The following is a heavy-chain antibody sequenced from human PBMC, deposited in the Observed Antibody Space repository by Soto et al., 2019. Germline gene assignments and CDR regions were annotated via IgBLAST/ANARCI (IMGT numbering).Heavy chain of an antibody. CDR3: VKPRGYSSGWLTPGNWFDP. Sequence: GGSLRLSCAASGFTFSNYAMSWVRQAPGKGLEGVSTISCSGGSSYYADYVKGRFTISRDNSKNTLYLQMNSLRAEDTAVYYCVKPRGYSSGWLTPGNWFDPWGQGTLVTVSS. V-gene: IGHV3-23*01. CDR2: ISCSGGSS. D-gene: IGHD6-19*01. CDR1: GFTFSNYA. J-gene: IGHJ5*02.